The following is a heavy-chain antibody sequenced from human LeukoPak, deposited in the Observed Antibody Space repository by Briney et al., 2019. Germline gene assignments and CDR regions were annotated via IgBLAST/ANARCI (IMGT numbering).Heavy chain of an antibody. Sequence: GGALRLSCAASGFTFGDYAMSWVRQAPGKGLEWVGFITSKAYGGTTEYAASVKGRFTISRDDSKSIAYLQMNSLRTEDTAVYYCTRDMIYTFHYWGQGTLVTVS. CDR3: TRDMIYTFHY. CDR2: ITSKAYGGTT. J-gene: IGHJ4*02. CDR1: GFTFGDYA. V-gene: IGHV3-49*04. D-gene: IGHD2-2*02.